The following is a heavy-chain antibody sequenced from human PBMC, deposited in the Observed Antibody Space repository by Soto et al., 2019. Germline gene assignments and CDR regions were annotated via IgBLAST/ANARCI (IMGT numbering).Heavy chain of an antibody. V-gene: IGHV3-30*18. CDR3: AKDGGPVYCNSPGCSAKHFDY. CDR1: GFTFSNYG. CDR2: ISYDGDNE. D-gene: IGHD2-2*01. J-gene: IGHJ4*02. Sequence: QVQLVESGGGVVQPGRSLRLSCAASGFTFSNYGMHWVRQAPGKGLEWVAIISYDGDNEYYADSVRGRFTISRDNSKNTLYLQTTSLRHEDTAVYYCAKDGGPVYCNSPGCSAKHFDYWAQGTLVTVSS.